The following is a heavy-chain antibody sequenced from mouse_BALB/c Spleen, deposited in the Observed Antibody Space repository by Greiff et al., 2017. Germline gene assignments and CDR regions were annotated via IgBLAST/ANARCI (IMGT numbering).Heavy chain of an antibody. V-gene: IGHV3-8*02. J-gene: IGHJ1*01. CDR3: ERYRDWGLGRYFDV. D-gene: IGHD2-4*01. CDR2: ISYSGST. CDR1: GDSITSCY. Sequence: EVKLVESGPSLVKPSQTLSFTCSVTGDSITSCYWNWIRKFPGNKLEYMGYISYSGSTYYNPSLKSRISITRDTSKNQYYLQLNSVTTEDTATYCCERYRDWGLGRYFDVWGAGTTVTVSS.